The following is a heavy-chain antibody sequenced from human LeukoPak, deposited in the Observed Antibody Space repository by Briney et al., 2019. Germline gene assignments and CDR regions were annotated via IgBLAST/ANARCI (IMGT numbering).Heavy chain of an antibody. V-gene: IGHV3-15*01. CDR1: GFTFSTYS. CDR2: IKSKTDGGTT. Sequence: GGSLRLSCAASGFTFSTYSMNWVRQAPGKGLEWVGRIKSKTDGGTTDYAAPVRGRFTISRDDSKNTVYLQMNSLKTEDTAVYYCSGYDFDSSGYSPLDIWGQGTMVTVSS. CDR3: SGYDFDSSGYSPLDI. J-gene: IGHJ3*02. D-gene: IGHD3-22*01.